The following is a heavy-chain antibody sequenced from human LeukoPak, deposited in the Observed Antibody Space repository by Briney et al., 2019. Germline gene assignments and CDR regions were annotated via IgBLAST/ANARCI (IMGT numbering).Heavy chain of an antibody. J-gene: IGHJ3*01. V-gene: IGHV3-23*01. CDR3: AKAISYGAGSYTTSDAFDF. Sequence: GGSLRLSCAVSGFTFSSYALSWVRQAPGKGLEWVSVISGSGGSTFYAESVRGRFTISRDNFKNMLYLQISSLRAEDTALYYCAKAISYGAGSYTTSDAFDFWGQGTMVTVSS. CDR2: ISGSGGST. CDR1: GFTFSSYA. D-gene: IGHD3-10*01.